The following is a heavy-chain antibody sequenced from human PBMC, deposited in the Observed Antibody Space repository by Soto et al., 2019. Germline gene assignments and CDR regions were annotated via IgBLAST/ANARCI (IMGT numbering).Heavy chain of an antibody. D-gene: IGHD3-22*01. CDR3: ARGAYYYDSSGHWDY. J-gene: IGHJ4*02. Sequence: SETLSLTCTVSGGSISSGGYYWIWIRQHPGKGLEWIGYIYYSGSTYYNPSLKSRVTISVDTSKNQFSLKLSSVTAADTAVYYCARGAYYYDSSGHWDYWGQGALVTVS. CDR2: IYYSGST. CDR1: GGSISSGGYY. V-gene: IGHV4-31*03.